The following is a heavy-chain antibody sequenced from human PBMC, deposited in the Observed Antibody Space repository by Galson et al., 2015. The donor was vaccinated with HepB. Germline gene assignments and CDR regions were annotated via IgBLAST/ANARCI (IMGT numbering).Heavy chain of an antibody. CDR2: ISGSGGST. V-gene: IGHV3-23*01. CDR1: GFTFSSYA. D-gene: IGHD5-12*01. J-gene: IGHJ6*02. CDR3: AKEIVGTTAHYYYAMDV. Sequence: SLRLSCAASGFTFSSYAMSWVRQAPGKGLEWVSAISGSGGSTYYADSVKGRFTISRDNSKNTLYLQMNSLRAEDTAVYYCAKEIVGTTAHYYYAMDVWGQGTTVTVSS.